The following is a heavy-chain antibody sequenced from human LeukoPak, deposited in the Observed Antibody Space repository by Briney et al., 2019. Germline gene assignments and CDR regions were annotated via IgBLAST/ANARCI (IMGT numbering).Heavy chain of an antibody. V-gene: IGHV3-9*01. D-gene: IGHD5-12*01. CDR2: IRWNSGSI. CDR1: GFTFDDYA. CDR3: AKDWDSGYSYYFDY. J-gene: IGHJ4*02. Sequence: GRSLRLSCAASGFTFDDYAMHWVRQAPGKGLEWVSGIRWNSGSIGYADSVKGRFTISRDNAKNSLYLQMNSLRAEDTALYYCAKDWDSGYSYYFDYWGQGTLVTVSS.